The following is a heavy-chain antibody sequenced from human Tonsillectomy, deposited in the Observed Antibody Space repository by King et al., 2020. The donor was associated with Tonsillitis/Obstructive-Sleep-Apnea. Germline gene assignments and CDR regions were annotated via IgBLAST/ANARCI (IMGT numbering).Heavy chain of an antibody. CDR1: GFTFRTYG. D-gene: IGHD6-19*01. CDR2: ISIDGSIK. V-gene: IGHV3-30*18. CDR3: AKEAHSSGFGTFFDY. Sequence: LVESGGGVVQPGRSLRLSCAASGFTFRTYGMHWVRQAPGKGLEWVAAISIDGSIKYYADSVKGRFTISRDNSKNTLYLQVNSLRAEDTAVYYCAKEAHSSGFGTFFDYWGRGTLVTVSS. J-gene: IGHJ4*02.